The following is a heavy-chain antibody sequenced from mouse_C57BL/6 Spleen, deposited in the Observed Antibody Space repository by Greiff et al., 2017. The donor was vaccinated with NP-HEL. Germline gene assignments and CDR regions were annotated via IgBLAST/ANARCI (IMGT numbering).Heavy chain of an antibody. CDR2: ISSGSSTI. D-gene: IGHD2-2*01. Sequence: EVKLVESGGGLVKPGGSLKLSCAASGFTFSDYGMHWVRQAPEKGLEWVAYISSGSSTIYYADLVTGRFIISRGNAKNTLYVQMTSLRSEDTAMYYCASDGCDVGDGGFADWGQGTLVTVSA. CDR3: ASDGCDVGDGGFAD. J-gene: IGHJ3*01. V-gene: IGHV5-17*01. CDR1: GFTFSDYG.